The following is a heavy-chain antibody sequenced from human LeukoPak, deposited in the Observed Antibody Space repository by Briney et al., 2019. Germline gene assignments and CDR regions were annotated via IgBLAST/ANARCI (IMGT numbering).Heavy chain of an antibody. V-gene: IGHV1-69*13. CDR1: GYTLTELS. Sequence: SVKVSCKVSGYTLTELSMHWVRQAPGKGLEWMGGIIPIFGTANYAQKFQGRVTITADESTSTAYMELSSLRSEDTAVYYCARALLRYCSGTSCYWFDPWGQGTLVTVSS. CDR2: IIPIFGTA. D-gene: IGHD2-2*01. CDR3: ARALLRYCSGTSCYWFDP. J-gene: IGHJ5*02.